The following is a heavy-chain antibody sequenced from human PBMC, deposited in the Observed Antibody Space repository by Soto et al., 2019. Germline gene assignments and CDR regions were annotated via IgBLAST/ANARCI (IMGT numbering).Heavy chain of an antibody. Sequence: GGSLRLSCAASGFTFSSYSMNWVRQAPGKGLEWVSSISSSSSYIYYADSVKGRFTISRDNAKNSLYLQMNSLRAEDTAVYYCATSTSYGDYVVWYFDLWGRGTLVTVSS. J-gene: IGHJ2*01. CDR2: ISSSSSYI. D-gene: IGHD4-17*01. CDR3: ATSTSYGDYVVWYFDL. CDR1: GFTFSSYS. V-gene: IGHV3-21*01.